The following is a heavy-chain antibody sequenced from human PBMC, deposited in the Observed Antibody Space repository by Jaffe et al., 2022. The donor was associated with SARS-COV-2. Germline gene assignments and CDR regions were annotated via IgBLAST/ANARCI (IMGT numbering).Heavy chain of an antibody. CDR1: GGSFSGYY. CDR3: ARGGGILTGYEGWYFDY. Sequence: QVQLQQWGAGLLKPSETLSLTCAVYGGSFSGYYWSWIRQPPGKGLEWIGEINHSGSTNYNPSLKSRVTISVDTSKNQFSLKLSSVTAADTAVYYCARGGGILTGYEGWYFDYWGQGTLVTVSS. V-gene: IGHV4-34*01. J-gene: IGHJ4*02. D-gene: IGHD3-9*01. CDR2: INHSGST.